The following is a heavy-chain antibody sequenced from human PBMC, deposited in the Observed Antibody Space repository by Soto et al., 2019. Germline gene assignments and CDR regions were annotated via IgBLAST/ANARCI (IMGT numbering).Heavy chain of an antibody. CDR1: GFTFSSYG. V-gene: IGHV3-33*08. Sequence: VGSLRLSCAASGFTFSSYGMHWVRQAPGKGLEWVAVIWYDGRNKYYADSVKGRFTISRDNSKNTLYLQMNSLRAEDTAVYYCARRPGGGSGAFDIWGQGTMVTVSS. D-gene: IGHD3-16*01. CDR2: IWYDGRNK. J-gene: IGHJ3*02. CDR3: ARRPGGGSGAFDI.